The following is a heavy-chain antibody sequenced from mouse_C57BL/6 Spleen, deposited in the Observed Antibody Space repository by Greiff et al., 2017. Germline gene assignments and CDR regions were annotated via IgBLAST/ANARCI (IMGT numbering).Heavy chain of an antibody. V-gene: IGHV1-15*01. Sequence: VKLMESGAELVRPGASVTLSCKASGYTFTDYEMHWVKQTPVHGLEWIGAIDPETGGTAYNQKFKGKAILTADKSSSTAYMELRSLTSEDSAVYYCETAGDGYWGQGTTLTVSS. J-gene: IGHJ2*01. CDR3: ETAGDGY. CDR1: GYTFTDYE. D-gene: IGHD2-13*01. CDR2: IDPETGGT.